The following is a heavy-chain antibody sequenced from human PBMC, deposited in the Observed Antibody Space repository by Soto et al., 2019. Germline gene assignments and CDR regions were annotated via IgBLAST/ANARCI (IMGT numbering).Heavy chain of an antibody. CDR3: ARNYYDSSDRDYLDY. D-gene: IGHD3-22*01. CDR1: GYTFAGYY. CDR2: INPITGGT. J-gene: IGHJ4*02. Sequence: ASVKFSCKVSGYTFAGYYIHWVRQAPGQGLEWMGWINPITGGTNYAPKFQGRVTMTRDTSITTAYMELSRLRSDDTAVYYCARNYYDSSDRDYLDYWGQGTPVTVSS. V-gene: IGHV1-2*02.